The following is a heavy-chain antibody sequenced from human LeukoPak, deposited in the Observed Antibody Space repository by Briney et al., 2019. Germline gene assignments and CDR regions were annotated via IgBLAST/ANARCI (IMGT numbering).Heavy chain of an antibody. Sequence: GASVKVSCKASGYTFTGYYMHWVRQAPGQGLEWMGWINPNSGGTNYAQKFQGRVTMTRDTSISTAYMELSSLRSEDTAVYYCAAAPGYYYGSGSYHYWGQGTLVTVSS. V-gene: IGHV1-2*02. CDR3: AAAPGYYYGSGSYHY. J-gene: IGHJ4*02. D-gene: IGHD3-10*01. CDR2: INPNSGGT. CDR1: GYTFTGYY.